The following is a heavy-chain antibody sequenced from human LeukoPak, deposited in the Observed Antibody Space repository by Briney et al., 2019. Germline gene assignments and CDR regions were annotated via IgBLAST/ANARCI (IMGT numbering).Heavy chain of an antibody. D-gene: IGHD2-2*01. CDR3: ARGSLIVVVPAAHLYGMDV. CDR1: GYTFTGYY. V-gene: IGHV1-2*04. J-gene: IGHJ6*04. CDR2: INPNSGGT. Sequence: ASVKVSCKASGYTFTGYYMHWVRQAPGQGLEWMGWINPNSGGTNYAQKFQGWVTMARDTSISTAYMELSRLRSDDTAVYYWARGSLIVVVPAAHLYGMDVWGKGTTVTVSS.